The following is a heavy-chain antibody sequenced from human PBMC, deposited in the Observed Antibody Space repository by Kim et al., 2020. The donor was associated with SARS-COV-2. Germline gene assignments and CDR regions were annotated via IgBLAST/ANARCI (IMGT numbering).Heavy chain of an antibody. V-gene: IGHV1-69*13. J-gene: IGHJ3*02. Sequence: SVKVSCKASGGTFSSYAISWVRQAPGQGLEWMGGIIPIFGTANYAQKFQGRVTITADESTSTAYMELSSLRSEDTAVYYCARDNPPLWFGEDAGDAFDIWGQGTMVTVAS. CDR2: IIPIFGTA. D-gene: IGHD3-10*01. CDR1: GGTFSSYA. CDR3: ARDNPPLWFGEDAGDAFDI.